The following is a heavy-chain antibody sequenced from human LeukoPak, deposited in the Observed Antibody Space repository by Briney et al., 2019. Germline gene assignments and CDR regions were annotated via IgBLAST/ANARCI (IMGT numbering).Heavy chain of an antibody. J-gene: IGHJ3*02. CDR1: GFTFSSYS. CDR2: ISSSSSYI. V-gene: IGHV3-21*01. D-gene: IGHD5-24*01. Sequence: GGSLRLSCAASGFTFSSYSMNWVRQAPGKGLEWVSSISSSSSYIYYADSVKGRFTISRDNAENSLYLQMNSLRAEDTAVYYCARAHRDGYAREAFDIWGQGTMVTVSS. CDR3: ARAHRDGYAREAFDI.